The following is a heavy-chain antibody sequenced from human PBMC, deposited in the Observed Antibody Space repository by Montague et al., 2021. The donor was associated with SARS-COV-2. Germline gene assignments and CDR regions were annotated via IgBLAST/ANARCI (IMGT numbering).Heavy chain of an antibody. CDR1: GGSNSRYY. Sequence: SETLSLTCTVSGGSNSRYYWSWIRQPPGKGLEWIGYVSDSGSDYNPSLKSRVSISVDTSKNRFSLRVTSVTAADTAVYYCARYVRYYYDQWGQGILVTVSS. D-gene: IGHD3-10*01. V-gene: IGHV4-59*01. CDR2: VSDSGS. J-gene: IGHJ4*02. CDR3: ARYVRYYYDQ.